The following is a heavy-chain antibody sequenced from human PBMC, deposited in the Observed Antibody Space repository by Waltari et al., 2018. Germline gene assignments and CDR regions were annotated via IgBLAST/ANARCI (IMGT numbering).Heavy chain of an antibody. D-gene: IGHD3-22*01. CDR2: IYHRGST. CDR1: GYSISSGYY. Sequence: QVQLQESGPGLVKPSETLSLTCAVSGYSISSGYYWGWIRQPPGKGLEWVGSIYHRGSTNYNPSLKRRVTISVDTSKNQFSLKLSSVTAADTAVYDCARLSKVNGMDVWGQGTTVTVSS. V-gene: IGHV4-38-2*01. J-gene: IGHJ6*02. CDR3: ARLSKVNGMDV.